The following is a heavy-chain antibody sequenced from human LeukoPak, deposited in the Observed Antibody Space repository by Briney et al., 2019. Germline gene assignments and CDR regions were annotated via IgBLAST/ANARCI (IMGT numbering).Heavy chain of an antibody. D-gene: IGHD2-2*01. CDR2: IYYRGRT. CDR1: GGSISSYY. Sequence: SETLSLTCTVSGGSISSYYWIWIRQPPGKGLKWIGYIYYRGRTNYNPSLKSRVTISVDTSKNQFSLKLSSVTAADTAVYYCARVLGCSTTSCYAAYIDSWGQGTLVTVSS. J-gene: IGHJ4*02. CDR3: ARVLGCSTTSCYAAYIDS. V-gene: IGHV4-59*01.